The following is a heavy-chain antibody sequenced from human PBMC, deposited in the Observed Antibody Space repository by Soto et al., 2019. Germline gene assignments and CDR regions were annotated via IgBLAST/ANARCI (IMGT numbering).Heavy chain of an antibody. CDR2: IYYIGST. D-gene: IGHD2-2*01. V-gene: IGHV4-59*01. CDR1: GGSISSYY. Sequence: SETLSLTCTVSGGSISSYYWSWIRQPPGKGLEWIGYIYYIGSTNYNPSLKSRVTISVDTSKNQFSLKLSSVTAADTAVYYCARGLRRQLLNWFDPWGQGTLVTV. J-gene: IGHJ5*02. CDR3: ARGLRRQLLNWFDP.